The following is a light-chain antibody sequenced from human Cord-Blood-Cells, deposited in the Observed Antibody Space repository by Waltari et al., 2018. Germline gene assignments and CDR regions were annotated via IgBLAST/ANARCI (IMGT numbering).Light chain of an antibody. Sequence: IQMTHSPSSLSASVGDRVTITCRASKRISSYLNWYQQKPGKAPKLLIYAASSLHSGVPSRFSGSGSGTDFTLTISSLQPEDFATYYCQQSYSTPLTFGGGTKVEIK. CDR1: KRISSY. CDR2: AAS. V-gene: IGKV1-39*01. CDR3: QQSYSTPLT. J-gene: IGKJ4*01.